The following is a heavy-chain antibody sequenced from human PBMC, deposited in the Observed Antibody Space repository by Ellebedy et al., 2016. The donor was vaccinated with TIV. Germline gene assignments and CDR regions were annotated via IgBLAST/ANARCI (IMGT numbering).Heavy chain of an antibody. CDR1: GFTFSSYA. D-gene: IGHD2-15*01. J-gene: IGHJ4*02. V-gene: IGHV3-23*01. CDR3: AKTPGWYYFDY. CDR2: ISGSGGST. Sequence: GESLKISCAASGFTFSSYAMSWVRQVPGKGLEWVSAISGSGGSTYYADSVKGRFTISRDNSKNTLYLQMNSMRAEDTAVYYCAKTPGWYYFDYWGQGTLVTVSS.